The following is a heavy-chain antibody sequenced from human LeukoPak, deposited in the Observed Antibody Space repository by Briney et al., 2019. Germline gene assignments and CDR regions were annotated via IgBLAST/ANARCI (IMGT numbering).Heavy chain of an antibody. V-gene: IGHV3-30*02. Sequence: TGGSLRLSCAASGFTFSSYGMHWVRQAPGKGLEWVAFIRYDGINKDYADSVKGRLTISRDNSKNTLYLQMNSLRAEDTAVYYCAKDHASGSYYPNWFDPWGQGTLVTVSS. D-gene: IGHD3-10*01. CDR3: AKDHASGSYYPNWFDP. CDR2: IRYDGINK. CDR1: GFTFSSYG. J-gene: IGHJ5*02.